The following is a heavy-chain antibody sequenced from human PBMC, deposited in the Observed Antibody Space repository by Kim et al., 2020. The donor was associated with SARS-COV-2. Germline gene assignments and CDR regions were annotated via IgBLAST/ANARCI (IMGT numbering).Heavy chain of an antibody. J-gene: IGHJ6*03. D-gene: IGHD4-4*01. V-gene: IGHV3-9*01. CDR3: AKAVTFYYYYMDV. Sequence: ADSVKGRFTISRDNAKNSLYLPMKSLRAEDTALYYCAKAVTFYYYYMDVWGKGTTVTVSS.